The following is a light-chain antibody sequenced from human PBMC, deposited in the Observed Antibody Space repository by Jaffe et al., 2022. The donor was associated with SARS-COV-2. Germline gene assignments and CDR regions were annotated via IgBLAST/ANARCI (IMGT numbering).Light chain of an antibody. CDR1: QDISNY. Sequence: DIQMTQSPSSLSASVGDRVTITCQASQDISNYLNWYQQKPGKAPKLLIYDASNLETGVPSRFSGSGSGTDFTFTISSLQPEDIATYYCQQYDNPWVTFGPGTKVDIK. V-gene: IGKV1-33*01. CDR2: DAS. CDR3: QQYDNPWVT. J-gene: IGKJ3*01.